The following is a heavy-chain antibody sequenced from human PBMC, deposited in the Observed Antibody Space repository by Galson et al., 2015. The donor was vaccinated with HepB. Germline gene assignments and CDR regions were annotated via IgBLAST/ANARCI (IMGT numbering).Heavy chain of an antibody. V-gene: IGHV1-3*04. Sequence: SVKVSCKASGYSFTSYGFHWVRQAPGQRLEWMGWINTADGNTKSSQHFQGRVTIARDTSASIAYMKLSSLTFEDTAVYYCARDSPYGSGRHYFDYWGQGTLVTVSS. D-gene: IGHD3-10*01. CDR1: GYSFTSYG. CDR2: INTADGNT. CDR3: ARDSPYGSGRHYFDY. J-gene: IGHJ4*02.